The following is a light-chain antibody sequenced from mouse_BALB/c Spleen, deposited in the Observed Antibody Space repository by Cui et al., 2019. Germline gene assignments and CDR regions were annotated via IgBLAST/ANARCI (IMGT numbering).Light chain of an antibody. CDR3: QQWSSYPLT. J-gene: IGKJ5*01. CDR1: SSVSY. CDR2: DTS. Sequence: QILPPQSPAIMSASPVAKVTMTYRASSSVSYKYWYQQKPGGYPRILIYDTSTLASGVPVRFSGSGAGTSYSITISRMEAEDDATDYCQQWSSYPLTFGGGTKLEMK. V-gene: IGKV4-55*01.